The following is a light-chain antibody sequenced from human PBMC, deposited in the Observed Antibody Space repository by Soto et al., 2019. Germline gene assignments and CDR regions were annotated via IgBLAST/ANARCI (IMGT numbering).Light chain of an antibody. V-gene: IGKV1-8*01. Sequence: AIRMTQSPSSLSASTGDRVTIPGRASQGISSYLAWYQQKPGKAPKLLIYAASTLQSGVPSRFSGSGSGTDFTLTISCLQSEDFATYYCQQYYSYPRTFGQGTKV. CDR1: QGISSY. J-gene: IGKJ1*01. CDR3: QQYYSYPRT. CDR2: AAS.